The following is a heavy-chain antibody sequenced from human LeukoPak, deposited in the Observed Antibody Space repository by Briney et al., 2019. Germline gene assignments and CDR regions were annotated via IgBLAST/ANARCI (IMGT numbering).Heavy chain of an antibody. CDR1: GGSFSGYY. D-gene: IGHD6-6*01. V-gene: IGHV4-34*01. CDR3: AKSIAAGGWFDP. CDR2: INHSGST. Sequence: SETLSLTCAGYGGSFSGYYWSWIRQPPGKGLEWIGEINHSGSTNYNPPLKSRVTISVDTSKNQFSLKLSSVTAADTAVYYCAKSIAAGGWFDPWGQGTLVTVSS. J-gene: IGHJ5*02.